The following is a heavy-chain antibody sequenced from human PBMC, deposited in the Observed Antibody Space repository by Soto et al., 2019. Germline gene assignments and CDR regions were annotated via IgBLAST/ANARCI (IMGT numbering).Heavy chain of an antibody. J-gene: IGHJ3*02. D-gene: IGHD2-15*01. CDR1: GFTFDDYA. CDR2: ISWNSGSI. Sequence: EVQLVESGGGLVQPGRSLRLSCAASGFTFDDYAMHWVRQAPGKGLEWVSGISWNSGSIGYADSVKGRFTISRDNAKNSLYLQMNSLGAEDTALYYCAKTHCSGGSCYWGAFDIWGQGTMVTVSS. CDR3: AKTHCSGGSCYWGAFDI. V-gene: IGHV3-9*01.